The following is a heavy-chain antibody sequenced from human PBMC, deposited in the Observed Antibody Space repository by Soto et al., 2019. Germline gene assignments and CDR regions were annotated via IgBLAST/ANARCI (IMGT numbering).Heavy chain of an antibody. V-gene: IGHV4-30-4*01. D-gene: IGHD3-3*01. J-gene: IGHJ4*02. CDR2: VYHSGST. CDR1: GDSISSADYY. Sequence: QVQLQESGPGLVKPSQTLSLTCTVSGDSISSADYYWSWIRQPPGQGLEWIWYVYHSGSTYYNPSLKRRVTRAIDMSNTLFSLKRSCVTARDPAVYYWARDFSPPLFDYWGQGTLVTVSS. CDR3: ARDFSPPLFDY.